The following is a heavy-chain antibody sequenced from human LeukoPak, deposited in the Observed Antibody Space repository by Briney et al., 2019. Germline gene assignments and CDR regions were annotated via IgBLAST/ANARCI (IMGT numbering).Heavy chain of an antibody. CDR1: GGSISSSNW. CDR3: ARGLSSSWSHFDY. Sequence: SETLSLTCAVSGGSISSSNWWSWVRQPPGKGLEWIGEIYHSRSTNYNPSLKSRVTISVDKSKNQFSLRLSSVTAADTAVYYCARGLSSSWSHFDYWGQGTLVSVSS. CDR2: IYHSRST. J-gene: IGHJ4*02. V-gene: IGHV4-4*02. D-gene: IGHD6-13*01.